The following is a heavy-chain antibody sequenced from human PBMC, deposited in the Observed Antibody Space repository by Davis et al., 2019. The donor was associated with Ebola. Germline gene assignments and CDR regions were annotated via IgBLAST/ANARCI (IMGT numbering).Heavy chain of an antibody. J-gene: IGHJ6*02. Sequence: SETLSLTCTVSGGSIISSSSYWGWIRQPPRKGLEWIGTIYYTGNTYYNSPLESRLTISVDTSKNQFSLKLTSVTAADTAVYYCVRYVAVHAFGAYYGMDVWGQGATVTVSS. CDR1: GGSIISSSSY. CDR2: IYYTGNT. D-gene: IGHD3-10*01. CDR3: VRYVAVHAFGAYYGMDV. V-gene: IGHV4-39*01.